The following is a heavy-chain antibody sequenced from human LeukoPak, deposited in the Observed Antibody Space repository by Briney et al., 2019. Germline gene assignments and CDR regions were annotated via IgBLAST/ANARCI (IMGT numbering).Heavy chain of an antibody. J-gene: IGHJ5*02. D-gene: IGHD3-10*02. CDR1: GGSISSYY. CDR3: ATSHDVKTAPDDL. CDR2: IFTSGWT. V-gene: IGHV4-4*09. Sequence: SGTLSLTCTVSGGSISSYYWSWVRQSPGKGLEWIGYIFTSGWTDYNPSLKSRVTISVDTSKNQLSMELRFLTDADTAVYYCATSHDVKTAPDDLWGQGTLVTVSP.